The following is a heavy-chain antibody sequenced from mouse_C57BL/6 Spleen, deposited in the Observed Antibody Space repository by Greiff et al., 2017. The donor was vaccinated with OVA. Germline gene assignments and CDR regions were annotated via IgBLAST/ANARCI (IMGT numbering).Heavy chain of an antibody. D-gene: IGHD1-1*01. CDR3: AIITTVVVGFDY. V-gene: IGHV1-52*01. J-gene: IGHJ2*01. Sequence: VQLQQPGAELVKPGASVKMSCKASGYTFTSYWITWVKQRPIQGLEWIGNIDPSDSETHYNQKFKDKATLTVDKSSSTAYMQLSSLTSEDSAVYYCAIITTVVVGFDYWGQGTTLTVSS. CDR1: GYTFTSYW. CDR2: IDPSDSET.